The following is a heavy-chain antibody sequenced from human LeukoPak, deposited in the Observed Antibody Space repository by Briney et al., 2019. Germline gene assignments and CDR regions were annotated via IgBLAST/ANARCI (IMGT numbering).Heavy chain of an antibody. J-gene: IGHJ4*02. CDR3: AKGRHYYGSGSYYTFDY. CDR1: GLTVSTNY. D-gene: IGHD3-10*01. V-gene: IGHV3-66*01. CDR2: IYSGGNT. Sequence: GGSLRLSCAASGLTVSTNYMSWVRQAPGKGLEWVSIIYSGGNTYHADSVKGRFTISRDNSKNMLYLQMNSLRAEDTAVYYCAKGRHYYGSGSYYTFDYWGQGTLVTVSS.